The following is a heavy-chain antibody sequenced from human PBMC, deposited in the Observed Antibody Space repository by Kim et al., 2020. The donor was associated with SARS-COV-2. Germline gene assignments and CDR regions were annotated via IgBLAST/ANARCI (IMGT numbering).Heavy chain of an antibody. J-gene: IGHJ3*02. V-gene: IGHV4-39*01. CDR1: GGSISSSSYY. D-gene: IGHD6-19*01. Sequence: SETLSLTCTVSGGSISSSSYYWGWIRQPPGKGLEWIGSIYYSGSTYYNPSLKSRVTISVDTSKNQFSLKLSSVTAADTAVYYCARQGVAGEGDAFDIWGQGTMVTVSS. CDR2: IYYSGST. CDR3: ARQGVAGEGDAFDI.